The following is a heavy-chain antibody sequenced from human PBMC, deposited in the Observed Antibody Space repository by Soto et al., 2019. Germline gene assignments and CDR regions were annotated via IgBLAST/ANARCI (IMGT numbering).Heavy chain of an antibody. D-gene: IGHD5-12*01. CDR1: GFTVSSNY. V-gene: IGHV3-66*01. CDR2: IYSGGST. Sequence: GESLKISCAASGFTVSSNYMSWVRQAPGKGLEWVSVIYSGGSTYYADSVKGRFTISRDNSKNTLYLQMNSLRAEDTAVYYCARALRRGYSGYDYYYYGMDVWGQGTTVTVSS. J-gene: IGHJ6*02. CDR3: ARALRRGYSGYDYYYYGMDV.